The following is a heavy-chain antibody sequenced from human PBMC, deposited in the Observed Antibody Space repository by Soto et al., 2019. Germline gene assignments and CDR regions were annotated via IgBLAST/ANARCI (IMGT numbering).Heavy chain of an antibody. V-gene: IGHV1-18*01. CDR1: GYTFTSYG. J-gene: IGHJ6*02. D-gene: IGHD3-3*01. CDR2: INAYNGNT. CDR3: ARDLTIFGVANYGMDV. Sequence: ASVKVSCKASGYTFTSYGISWVRQAPGQGLEWMGWINAYNGNTKYAQKLQGRVTMTTDTSTSTAYMELRSLRSDDTAVYYCARDLTIFGVANYGMDVWGQGTTVTVSS.